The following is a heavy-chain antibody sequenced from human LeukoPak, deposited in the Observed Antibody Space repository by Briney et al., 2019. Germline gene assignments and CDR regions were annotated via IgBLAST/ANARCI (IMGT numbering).Heavy chain of an antibody. V-gene: IGHV1-8*01. J-gene: IGHJ5*02. D-gene: IGHD3-3*01. Sequence: ASVKVSCKASGYTFTSYDINRVRQATGQGLEWMGWMNPNSGNTGYAQKFQGRVTMTRNTSISTAYMELSSLRSEDTAVYYCARRPLMYYDFWSGYYVGSGNWFDPWGQGTLVTVSS. CDR3: ARRPLMYYDFWSGYYVGSGNWFDP. CDR2: MNPNSGNT. CDR1: GYTFTSYD.